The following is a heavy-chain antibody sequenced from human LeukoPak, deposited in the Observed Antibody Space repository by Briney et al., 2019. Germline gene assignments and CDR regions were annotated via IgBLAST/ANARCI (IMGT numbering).Heavy chain of an antibody. CDR3: ARFGYGGKVDY. D-gene: IGHD4-23*01. CDR1: GFTFSSYE. Sequence: PGGSLRLSCAASGFTFSSYEMKWVRQAPGKGLEWVSYISSSGSTIHYADSVKGRFTISRDNAKNSLFLQMNSLRAEDTVLYYCARFGYGGKVDYWGQGTLVTVSS. CDR2: ISSSGSTI. J-gene: IGHJ4*02. V-gene: IGHV3-48*03.